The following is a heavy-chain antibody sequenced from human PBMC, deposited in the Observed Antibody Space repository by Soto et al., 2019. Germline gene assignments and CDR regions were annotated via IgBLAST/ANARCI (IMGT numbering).Heavy chain of an antibody. J-gene: IGHJ4*02. V-gene: IGHV4-39*01. CDR1: GGSISSSSYC. Sequence: SETLSLTCTVSGGSISSSSYCWGWIRQSPGKGLEWIGSSCYSGSTYYSPSLKSRVTISVDTSKNQFSLRVTSVTAADTAVYYCASDPAPSYYDTGGYYFADWGQGTLVTVS. D-gene: IGHD3-22*01. CDR2: SCYSGST. CDR3: ASDPAPSYYDTGGYYFAD.